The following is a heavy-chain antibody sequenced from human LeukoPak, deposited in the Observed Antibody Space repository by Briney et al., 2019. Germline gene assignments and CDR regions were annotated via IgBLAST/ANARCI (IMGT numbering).Heavy chain of an antibody. V-gene: IGHV4-59*12. D-gene: IGHD7-27*01. CDR2: IYYSGST. CDR1: GGSISSYY. CDR3: ARSEELGTYYFDY. Sequence: SETLSLTCTVSGGSISSYYRSWIRQPPGKGLEWIGYIYYSGSTYYNPSLKSRVTISVDTSKNQFSLKLSSVTAADTAVYYCARSEELGTYYFDYWGQGTLVTVSS. J-gene: IGHJ4*02.